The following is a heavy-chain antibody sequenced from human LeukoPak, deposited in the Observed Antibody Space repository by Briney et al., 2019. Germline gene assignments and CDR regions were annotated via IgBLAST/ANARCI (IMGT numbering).Heavy chain of an antibody. J-gene: IGHJ3*02. D-gene: IGHD6-19*01. V-gene: IGHV4-59*01. CDR1: GDSISDYY. Sequence: PPETLSLTCTVSGDSISDYYWSWIRQPPGKGLEWIGYIYYSGGTNYIPSLKSRVTISVDTSKNQFSLKLSSVTAADTAVYYCARVLARGMAVAGDAFDIWGQGTMVTVSS. CDR2: IYYSGGT. CDR3: ARVLARGMAVAGDAFDI.